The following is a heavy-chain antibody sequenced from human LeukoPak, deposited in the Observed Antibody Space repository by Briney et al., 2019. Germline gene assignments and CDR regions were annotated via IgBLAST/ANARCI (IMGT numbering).Heavy chain of an antibody. Sequence: SETLSLTCTVSGGSISSYYWSWIRQPPGKGLEWIGYIYYSGSTNYNPSLESRVTISVDTSKNQFSLKLSSVTAADTAVYYCARRSYSNYFDFWGQGTLVTVSS. V-gene: IGHV4-59*08. CDR3: ARRSYSNYFDF. CDR2: IYYSGST. CDR1: GGSISSYY. J-gene: IGHJ4*02. D-gene: IGHD1-26*01.